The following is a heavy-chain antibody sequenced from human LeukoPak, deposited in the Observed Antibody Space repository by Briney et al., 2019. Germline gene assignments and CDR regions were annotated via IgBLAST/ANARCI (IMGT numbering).Heavy chain of an antibody. CDR1: GFTFSDYW. CDR2: IKQDGSVQ. J-gene: IGHJ4*02. CDR3: ARKGICDY. Sequence: GGSLRLSCAASGFTFSDYWMSWVRQAPGKGLEWMVNIKQDGSVQYYVDSVKGRFTISRDNAKNSLYLQMNSLGVEDTAVYYCARKGICDYWGQGTLVTVSS. V-gene: IGHV3-7*01.